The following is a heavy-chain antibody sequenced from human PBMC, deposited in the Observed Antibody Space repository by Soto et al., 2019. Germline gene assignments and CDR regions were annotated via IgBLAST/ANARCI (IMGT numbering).Heavy chain of an antibody. D-gene: IGHD3-22*01. J-gene: IGHJ1*01. CDR3: ARAYDSSGYYFIKLSYFQH. CDR1: GFTFSSYA. CDR2: ISYDGSNK. V-gene: IGHV3-30-3*01. Sequence: GGSLRLSCAASGFTFSSYAMHWVRQAQGKGLEWVAVISYDGSNKYYADSVKGRFTISRDNSKNTLYLQMNSLRAEDTAVYYCARAYDSSGYYFIKLSYFQHWGQGT.